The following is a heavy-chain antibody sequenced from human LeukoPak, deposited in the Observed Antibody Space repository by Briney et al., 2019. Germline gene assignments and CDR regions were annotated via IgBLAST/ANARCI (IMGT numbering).Heavy chain of an antibody. J-gene: IGHJ4*02. Sequence: SETLSLTCTVSGGSISSYYWSWIRRPPGKGLEWIGYIYYSGSTYYNPSLKSRVTISVDTSKNQFSLKLSSVTAADTAVYYCARQEVLRYFDWGIYFDYWGQGTLVTVSS. CDR3: ARQEVLRYFDWGIYFDY. D-gene: IGHD3-9*01. V-gene: IGHV4-59*08. CDR1: GGSISSYY. CDR2: IYYSGST.